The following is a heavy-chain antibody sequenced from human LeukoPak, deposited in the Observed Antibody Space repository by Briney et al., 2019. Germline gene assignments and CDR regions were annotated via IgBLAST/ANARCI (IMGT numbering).Heavy chain of an antibody. CDR1: GFTFSSYE. V-gene: IGHV3-48*03. CDR2: ISSSGSTI. J-gene: IGHJ5*02. D-gene: IGHD3-16*01. Sequence: GGSLRLSCAASGFTFSSYEMNWVRQAPGKGLEWVSYISSSGSTIYYADSVKGRFTISRDNAKNSLYLQMNSLRAEDTAVYYCAANFVGDGWFDPWGQGTLVTVSS. CDR3: AANFVGDGWFDP.